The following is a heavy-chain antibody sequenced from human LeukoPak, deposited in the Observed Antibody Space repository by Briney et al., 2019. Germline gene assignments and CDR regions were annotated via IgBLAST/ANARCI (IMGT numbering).Heavy chain of an antibody. Sequence: GGSLRLSCTASGFSISSNDMNWVRQSPGKGLEWVSLIYISAITKYADSVQGRFTVSRDNSKNTLYLQMNSLRAEDTTVYYCAKRSPPYWGQGALVTVSS. V-gene: IGHV3-66*04. CDR1: GFSISSND. J-gene: IGHJ4*02. D-gene: IGHD3-10*01. CDR2: IYISAIT. CDR3: AKRSPPY.